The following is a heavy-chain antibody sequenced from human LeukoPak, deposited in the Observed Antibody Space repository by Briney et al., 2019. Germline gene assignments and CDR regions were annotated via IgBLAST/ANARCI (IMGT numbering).Heavy chain of an antibody. Sequence: ASVKVSCKVSGSTLTELSMRWVRQAPGKGLEWMGGFDPEDDETIYAQKFQGRVTMTEDTSTDTAYMELSSLRSEDTAVYYCATWDYYGSGSYHNETIDYWGQGTRVTVSS. D-gene: IGHD3-10*01. CDR3: ATWDYYGSGSYHNETIDY. CDR1: GSTLTELS. V-gene: IGHV1-24*01. J-gene: IGHJ4*02. CDR2: FDPEDDET.